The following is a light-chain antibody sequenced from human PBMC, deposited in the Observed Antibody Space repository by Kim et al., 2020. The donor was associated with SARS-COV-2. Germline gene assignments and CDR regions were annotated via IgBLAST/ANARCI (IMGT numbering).Light chain of an antibody. CDR1: QIVNSVH. Sequence: SPGERATLSCRASQIVNSVHVVWYQQRPGQPPRLVMDGASSRVTGTPDRFSGSGSGTDFTLTISRLEPEDFAVYYCQHYGSPPIAFGQGTRLEIK. CDR3: QHYGSPPIA. V-gene: IGKV3-20*01. J-gene: IGKJ5*01. CDR2: GAS.